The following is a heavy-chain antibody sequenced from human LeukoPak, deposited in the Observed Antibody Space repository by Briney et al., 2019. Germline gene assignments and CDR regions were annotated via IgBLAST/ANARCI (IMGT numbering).Heavy chain of an antibody. J-gene: IGHJ4*02. CDR1: GCTVSSSY. D-gene: IGHD6-19*01. Sequence: PGGSLRLSWAASGCTVSSSYMSWVRQAPGKGLEWVSVIYSGGSTYYADSVKGRFTISRDNSKNTLYLQMNSLRAEDTAVYYCASHYIAVAGEFDYWGQGTLVTVSS. V-gene: IGHV3-53*01. CDR2: IYSGGST. CDR3: ASHYIAVAGEFDY.